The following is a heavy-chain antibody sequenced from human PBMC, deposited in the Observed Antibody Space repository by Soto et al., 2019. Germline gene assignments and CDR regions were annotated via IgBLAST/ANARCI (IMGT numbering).Heavy chain of an antibody. CDR1: GGTITSGRSS. J-gene: IGHJ5*02. CDR3: ATRITVFGLLIPPFDP. D-gene: IGHD3-3*01. V-gene: IGHV4-30-2*06. CDR2: IYHSGST. Sequence: PSETLSLTCSVSGGTITSGRSSWNWIRQSPGKGLEWIAYIYHSGSTYYNPSLKSRVTISVDTSKNQFSLRLSSVTAADTAIYYCATRITVFGLLIPPFDPWGQGTQVTVSS.